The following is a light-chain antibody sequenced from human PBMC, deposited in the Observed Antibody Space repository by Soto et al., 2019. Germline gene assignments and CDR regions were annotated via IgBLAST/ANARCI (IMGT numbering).Light chain of an antibody. J-gene: IGLJ2*01. V-gene: IGLV2-14*03. CDR3: SSYARSSTLV. CDR2: DVT. CDR1: SSDLGGYNF. Sequence: QSALTQPASVSGSPGQSITISCTGTSSDLGGYNFVSWYQQHPGEVPKLIIYDVTNRPSGVSDRFSGSESGNTASLTISGLQSEEEADYYCSSYARSSTLVFGGGTKLTVL.